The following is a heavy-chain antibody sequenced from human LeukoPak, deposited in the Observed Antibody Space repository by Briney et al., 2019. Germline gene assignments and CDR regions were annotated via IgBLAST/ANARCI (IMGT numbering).Heavy chain of an antibody. D-gene: IGHD3-10*01. CDR2: IGIAADT. V-gene: IGHV3-13*04. J-gene: IGHJ3*02. CDR3: ARRRGNSRSYSDAFDI. Sequence: GGSLGLSCAASGFTFSNYDMHWVRQFTDKRLEWVSGIGIAADTYYPGSVKGRFTISRENAKNSLYLEMSSLRAGDTAVYYCARRRGNSRSYSDAFDIWGQGTTVTVSS. CDR1: GFTFSNYD.